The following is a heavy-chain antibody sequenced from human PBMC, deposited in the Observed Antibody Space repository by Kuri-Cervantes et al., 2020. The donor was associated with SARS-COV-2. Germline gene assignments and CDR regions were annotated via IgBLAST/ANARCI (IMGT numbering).Heavy chain of an antibody. CDR2: INTATGNT. CDR3: AREVGYCDSGRCYGLDAFDI. Sequence: ASVKVSCKASGYTFSSYAIHWVRQAPGQGLEWMGWINTATGNTHHPQKFQGRVTITRDTAASTEYMDLNSLRSEDTAVYYCAREVGYCDSGRCYGLDAFDIWGQGTMVTVSS. J-gene: IGHJ3*02. CDR1: GYTFSSYA. D-gene: IGHD2-2*01. V-gene: IGHV1-3*04.